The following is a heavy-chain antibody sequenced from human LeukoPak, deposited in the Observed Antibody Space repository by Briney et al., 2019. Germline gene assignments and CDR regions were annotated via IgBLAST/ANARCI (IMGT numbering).Heavy chain of an antibody. Sequence: SGSTLANPTQTLTLTCTFSGFSLSTSGVGVGWLRQPPGKALEWLALIYWDDDKRYSPSLKSRLTITKDTSKNQVVLTMTNMDPVDTATYYCARRGYYYDSGSYYRGLWFDPWGQGTLVTVSS. CDR1: GFSLSTSGVG. D-gene: IGHD3-10*01. J-gene: IGHJ5*02. V-gene: IGHV2-5*02. CDR2: IYWDDDK. CDR3: ARRGYYYDSGSYYRGLWFDP.